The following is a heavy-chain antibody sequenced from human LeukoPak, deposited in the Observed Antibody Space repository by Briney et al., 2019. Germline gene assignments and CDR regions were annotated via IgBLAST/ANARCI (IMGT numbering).Heavy chain of an antibody. CDR2: IYHSGST. J-gene: IGHJ6*02. V-gene: IGHV4-39*01. D-gene: IGHD5-18*01. Sequence: PSETLSLTCTVSGGSISSSFYYWGWIRQPPGKGLEWIGSIYHSGSTYYNPSLKSRVTISVDTSRNQFSLNLSSVTAADTAVYYCARGGYSYGFVYGMDVWGQGTTVTVSS. CDR3: ARGGYSYGFVYGMDV. CDR1: GGSISSSFYY.